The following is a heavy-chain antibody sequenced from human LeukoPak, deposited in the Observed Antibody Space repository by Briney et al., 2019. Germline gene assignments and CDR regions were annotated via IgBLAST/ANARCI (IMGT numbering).Heavy chain of an antibody. D-gene: IGHD1-1*01. V-gene: IGHV3-21*01. Sequence: GGSLRLSCAASGFTFSSYSMNWVRQAPGKGLEWVSSISSSSSYIYYADSVKGRFTISRDNSKNTLYLQMSSLRGEDTAVYHCAKESTGRWNLNPWGQGTLVTVSS. CDR1: GFTFSSYS. CDR3: AKESTGRWNLNP. J-gene: IGHJ5*02. CDR2: ISSSSSYI.